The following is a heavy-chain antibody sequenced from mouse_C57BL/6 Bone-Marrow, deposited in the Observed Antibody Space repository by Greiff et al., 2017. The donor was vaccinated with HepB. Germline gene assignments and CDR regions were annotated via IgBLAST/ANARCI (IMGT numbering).Heavy chain of an antibody. CDR3: ARHGLPFGTTVGFDY. CDR2: FYPGSGSI. Sequence: QVHVKQSGAELVKPGASVKLSCKASGYTFTEYTIHWVKQRSGQGLEWIGWFYPGSGSIKYNEKFKDKATLTADKSSSTVYMELSRLTSEDSAVYFCARHGLPFGTTVGFDYWGQGTTLTVSS. V-gene: IGHV1-62-2*01. CDR1: GYTFTEYT. J-gene: IGHJ2*01. D-gene: IGHD1-1*01.